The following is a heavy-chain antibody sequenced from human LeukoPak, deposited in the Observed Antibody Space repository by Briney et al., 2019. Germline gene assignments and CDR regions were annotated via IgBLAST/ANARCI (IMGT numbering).Heavy chain of an antibody. CDR2: ISAYNGNT. V-gene: IGHV1-18*01. D-gene: IGHD3-16*02. J-gene: IGHJ5*02. CDR1: GYTFTSYG. CDR3: ARAPYDYVWGSYPKKFDP. Sequence: GPSVKVSCTASGYTFTSYGISWVRPAPGQGLEWMGWISAYNGNTNYAQKLQGRVTMTTDTSTSTAYMELRSLRSDDTAVYYCARAPYDYVWGSYPKKFDPWGQGTLVTVSS.